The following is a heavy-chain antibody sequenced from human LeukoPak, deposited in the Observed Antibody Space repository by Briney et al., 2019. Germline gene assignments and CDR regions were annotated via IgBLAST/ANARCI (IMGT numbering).Heavy chain of an antibody. CDR3: AREGPHGSRIYYNPLDY. D-gene: IGHD3-10*01. V-gene: IGHV4-39*02. CDR1: GGSIGSSAYP. Sequence: SETLSLTCTVSGGSIGSSAYPWGWIRQPPGKGLEWIGSISYTGTTYYNPSLKSRVTISLDTSKNQFSLKLISVTAADTALYYCAREGPHGSRIYYNPLDYWGQGALVIVSS. CDR2: ISYTGTT. J-gene: IGHJ4*02.